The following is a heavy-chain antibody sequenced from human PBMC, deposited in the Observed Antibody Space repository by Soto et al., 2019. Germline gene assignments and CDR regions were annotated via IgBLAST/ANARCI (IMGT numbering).Heavy chain of an antibody. CDR2: IIPIFGTA. CDR3: ARSQNGYYDSSGLGAFDI. J-gene: IGHJ3*02. V-gene: IGHV1-69*13. CDR1: GGTFSSYA. Sequence: SVKVSCKASGGTFSSYAISWVRQAPGQGLEWMGGIIPIFGTANYAQKFQGRVTITADESTSTAYMELSSLRSEDTAVYYCARSQNGYYDSSGLGAFDIWGQGTMVTVSS. D-gene: IGHD3-22*01.